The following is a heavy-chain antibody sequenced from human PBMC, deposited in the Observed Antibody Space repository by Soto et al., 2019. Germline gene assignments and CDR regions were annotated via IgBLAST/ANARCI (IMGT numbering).Heavy chain of an antibody. CDR3: ARARVVPATQIKYYFDY. Sequence: GASVKVSCKASGYTFTGYYMHWVRQAPGQGLEWMGWINPNSGGTNYAQKFQGWVTMTRDTSISTAYMELSRLRSDDTAVYYCARARVVPATQIKYYFDYWGQGTLVTVSS. V-gene: IGHV1-2*04. J-gene: IGHJ4*02. D-gene: IGHD2-2*01. CDR2: INPNSGGT. CDR1: GYTFTGYY.